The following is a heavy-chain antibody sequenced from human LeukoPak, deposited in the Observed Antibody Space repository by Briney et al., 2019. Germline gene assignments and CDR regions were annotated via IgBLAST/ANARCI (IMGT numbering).Heavy chain of an antibody. J-gene: IGHJ5*02. CDR1: GGSFSGYY. V-gene: IGHV4-34*01. CDR3: ARGVYYGSGRYDFRRNWFDP. D-gene: IGHD3-10*01. CDR2: INHSGST. Sequence: SETLSLTCAVYGGSFSGYYWSWIRQPPGKGLEWIGEINHSGSTNYNPSLKSRVTISVDTSKNQFSLKLSSVTAADTAVYYRARGVYYGSGRYDFRRNWFDPWGQGTLVTVSS.